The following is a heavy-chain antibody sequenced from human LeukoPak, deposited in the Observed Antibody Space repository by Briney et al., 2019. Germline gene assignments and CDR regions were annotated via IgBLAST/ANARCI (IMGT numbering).Heavy chain of an antibody. J-gene: IGHJ4*02. CDR1: RFTFSDYW. Sequence: GGSLRLSCAASRFTFSDYWMHWVRQAPGKGLVWVSRINADGSSTNYADSVKGRFTISRDNAKNTLYLQMNSLRAKDTAVYYCTRGRYYFDYWGQGTLVTVSS. V-gene: IGHV3-74*01. CDR2: INADGSST. CDR3: TRGRYYFDY. D-gene: IGHD1-14*01.